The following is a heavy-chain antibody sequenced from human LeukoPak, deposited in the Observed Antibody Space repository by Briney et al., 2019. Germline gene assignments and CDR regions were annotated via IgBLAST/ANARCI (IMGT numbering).Heavy chain of an antibody. CDR1: GFTVSSNY. J-gene: IGHJ4*02. V-gene: IGHV3-53*01. CDR2: IYSGGDT. CDR3: AKVAKYYYGSETYYFFEH. D-gene: IGHD3-10*01. Sequence: GGSLRLSCAASGFTVSSNYMNWVRQAPGKGLEWVSVIYSGGDTYYADSVKGRFTTSRDNAKNSLYLQMNSLRVEDTAVYYCAKVAKYYYGSETYYFFEHWGQGTPVTASS.